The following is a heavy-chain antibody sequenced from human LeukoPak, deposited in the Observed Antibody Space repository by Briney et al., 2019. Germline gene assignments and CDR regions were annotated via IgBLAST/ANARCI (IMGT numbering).Heavy chain of an antibody. CDR1: GYTSSYFY. J-gene: IGHJ4*02. CDR3: ASRHSDAYYYQFDY. V-gene: IGHV1-46*01. CDR2: FNPSGNVA. D-gene: IGHD3-22*01. Sequence: ASVKVSCKASGYTSSYFYIHWVRQAPGQGLEWMGTFNPSGNVATYAHEFQGRVTMATDTSTSTFYMDLSSLRSEDTAVYYCASRHSDAYYYQFDYWGQGTLVTVSS.